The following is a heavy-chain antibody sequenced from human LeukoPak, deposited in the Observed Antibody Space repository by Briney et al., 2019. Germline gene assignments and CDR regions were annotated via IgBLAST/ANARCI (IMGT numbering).Heavy chain of an antibody. D-gene: IGHD3-3*01. V-gene: IGHV3-11*04. CDR1: GLLFSDAW. CDR2: ISSSSSTI. Sequence: GGSLRLSCAVSGLLFSDAWMSWVRQGPGKGLEWVSYISSSSSTIYYADSVKGRFTISRDNAKDSLYLQMNSLRAEDTAVYYCASVPYDSLYYYYMDVWGKGTTVTVSS. J-gene: IGHJ6*03. CDR3: ASVPYDSLYYYYMDV.